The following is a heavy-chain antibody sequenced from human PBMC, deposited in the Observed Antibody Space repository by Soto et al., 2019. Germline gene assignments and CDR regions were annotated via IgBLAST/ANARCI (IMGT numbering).Heavy chain of an antibody. CDR2: INHSGST. CDR3: ARPGQLLKPFDY. D-gene: IGHD2-2*01. V-gene: IGHV4-34*01. J-gene: IGHJ4*02. Sequence: QVQLQQWGAGLLKPSETLSLTCAVYGGSFSGYYWSWIRQPPGKGLEWIGEINHSGSTNYNPSLKSRVTISVDTSKNQFSLKLSSVTAADTAVYYCARPGQLLKPFDYWGQGTLVTVSS. CDR1: GGSFSGYY.